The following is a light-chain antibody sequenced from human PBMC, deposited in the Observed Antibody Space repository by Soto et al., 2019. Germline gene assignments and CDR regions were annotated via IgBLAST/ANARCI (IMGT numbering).Light chain of an antibody. Sequence: EVVLTQSPATLSLSPGERATLSCRASQGVSRYLAWYQQKPGQSPRLLIYDTSNRATGIPARFSGSGSGTDFTLTINSLEPEDFAVYYCQQRSNWLFGPGTKVEIK. CDR1: QGVSRY. CDR2: DTS. J-gene: IGKJ3*01. CDR3: QQRSNWL. V-gene: IGKV3-11*01.